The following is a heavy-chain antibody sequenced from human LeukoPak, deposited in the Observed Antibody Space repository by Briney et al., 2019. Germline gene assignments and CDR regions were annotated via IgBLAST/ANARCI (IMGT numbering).Heavy chain of an antibody. D-gene: IGHD3-22*01. Sequence: GGSLRLSCAASGCTFSSYGMHWVRQAPGKGLEWVAVISYDGSNKYYADSVKGRFTISRDDSKNTLYLQMNSLRAEDTAVYYCARAHLYDSSGYYGPIDYWGQGTLVTVSA. CDR2: ISYDGSNK. CDR3: ARAHLYDSSGYYGPIDY. CDR1: GCTFSSYG. V-gene: IGHV3-30*03. J-gene: IGHJ4*02.